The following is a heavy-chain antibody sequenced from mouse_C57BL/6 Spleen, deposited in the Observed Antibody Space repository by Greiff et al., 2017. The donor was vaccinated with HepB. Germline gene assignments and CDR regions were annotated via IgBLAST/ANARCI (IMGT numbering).Heavy chain of an antibody. Sequence: EVKVVESGEGLVKPGGSLKLSCAASGFTFSSYAMSWVRQTPEKRLEWVAYISSGGDYIYYADTVKGRFTISRDNARNTLYLQMSSLKSEDTAMYYCTRDRPYYYGSSYDAMDYWGQGTSVTVSS. CDR1: GFTFSSYA. J-gene: IGHJ4*01. CDR3: TRDRPYYYGSSYDAMDY. D-gene: IGHD1-1*01. CDR2: ISSGGDYI. V-gene: IGHV5-9-1*02.